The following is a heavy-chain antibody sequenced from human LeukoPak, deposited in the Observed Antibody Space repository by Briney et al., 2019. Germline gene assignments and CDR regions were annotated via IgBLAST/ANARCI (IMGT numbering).Heavy chain of an antibody. Sequence: GGSLRLSCAASGLTFSGYDMHWVRQAPGKGLEWVSSIYSAGATHYAESVKGRFTISRDNSKNTLYLQMNSLRAEDMAVYYCARIEWERLGRAFDIWGQGTMVTVSS. V-gene: IGHV3-53*01. CDR3: ARIEWERLGRAFDI. CDR1: GLTFSGYD. CDR2: IYSAGAT. J-gene: IGHJ3*02. D-gene: IGHD1-26*01.